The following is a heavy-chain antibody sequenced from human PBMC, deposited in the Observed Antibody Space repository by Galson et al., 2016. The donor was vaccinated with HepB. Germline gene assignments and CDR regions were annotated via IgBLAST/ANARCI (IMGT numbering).Heavy chain of an antibody. Sequence: SLRLSCAASGFTFNSYSMHWVRQAPGKGLEWVAVISFDGSNKHYADSVKGRFTISRDNSKNTLYLQMNSLRAEDTTVYYCARAGRNSYYYGMDVWGQGTTVTVSS. CDR3: ARAGRNSYYYGMDV. CDR2: ISFDGSNK. V-gene: IGHV3-30*04. J-gene: IGHJ6*02. D-gene: IGHD4-23*01. CDR1: GFTFNSYS.